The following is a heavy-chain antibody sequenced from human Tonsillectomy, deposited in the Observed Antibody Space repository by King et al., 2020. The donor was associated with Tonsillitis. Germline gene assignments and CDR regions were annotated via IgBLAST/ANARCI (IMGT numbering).Heavy chain of an antibody. CDR1: GFTFSSYG. CDR3: AKDPATVGYYYYYDMDV. V-gene: IGHV3-30*02. J-gene: IGHJ6*02. CDR2: IRYDGSNK. Sequence: VQLVESGGGVVQPGGSLRLSCAASGFTFSSYGMHWVRQAPGKGLEWVAFIRYDGSNKYYADSVKGRFTISRDNSKNTLYLQMNSLTAEDTAVYYCAKDPATVGYYYYYDMDVWDQGTTVTVSS. D-gene: IGHD2-15*01.